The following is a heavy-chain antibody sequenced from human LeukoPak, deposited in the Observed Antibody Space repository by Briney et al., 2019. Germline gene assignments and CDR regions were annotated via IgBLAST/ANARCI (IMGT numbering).Heavy chain of an antibody. V-gene: IGHV1-18*01. D-gene: IGHD2-2*02. CDR2: ISAYNGNT. CDR3: ARRLYSYYYYYMDV. CDR1: GYTFTSYG. J-gene: IGHJ6*03. Sequence: ASVKVSCKASGYTFTSYGISWVRQAPGQGLEWMGRISAYNGNTNYAQKLQGRVTMTTDTSTSTAYMELRSLRSDDTAVYYCARRLYSYYYYYMDVWGKGTTVTVSS.